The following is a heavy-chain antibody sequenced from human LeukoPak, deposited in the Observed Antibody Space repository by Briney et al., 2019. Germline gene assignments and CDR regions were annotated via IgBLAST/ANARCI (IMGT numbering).Heavy chain of an antibody. D-gene: IGHD3-10*01. CDR3: ARLELAWSGDLFYGKKNWFDP. CDR1: GYRYTSYG. CDR2: ISAYNGKT. J-gene: IGHJ5*02. V-gene: IGHV1-18*01. Sequence: ASVKVSFRASGYRYTSYGITWVRQAPGQGLEWMGWISAYNGKTDYAQRFQGRVTMTTDSPTSTAYMELRSLRSDDTAVYYCARLELAWSGDLFYGKKNWFDPWGQGTLVTVSS.